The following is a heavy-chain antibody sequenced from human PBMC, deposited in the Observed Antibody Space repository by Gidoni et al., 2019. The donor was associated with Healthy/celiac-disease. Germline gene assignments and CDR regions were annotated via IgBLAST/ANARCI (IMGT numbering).Heavy chain of an antibody. CDR3: VGQWPSMLDY. Sequence: SWVRQAPGKGLEWVSAISGSGGSTYYADSVKGRFTISRDNSKNTLYLQMNSLRAEDTAVYYCVGQWPSMLDYWGQGTLVTVSS. CDR2: ISGSGGST. D-gene: IGHD6-19*01. V-gene: IGHV3-23*01. J-gene: IGHJ4*02.